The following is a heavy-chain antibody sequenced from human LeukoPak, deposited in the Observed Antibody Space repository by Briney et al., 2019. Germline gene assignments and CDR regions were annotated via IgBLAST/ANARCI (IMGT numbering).Heavy chain of an antibody. V-gene: IGHV3-13*01. J-gene: IGHJ6*02. Sequence: PGGSLRLSCAASGFTFSSYDMHWVRQATGKGLEWVSAIGTAGDTYYPGSVKGRFTISRENAKNSLYLQMNSLGAGDTAVYYCARGHYDILTGDYYYYGMDVWGQGTTVTVSS. CDR3: ARGHYDILTGDYYYYGMDV. CDR1: GFTFSSYD. CDR2: IGTAGDT. D-gene: IGHD3-9*01.